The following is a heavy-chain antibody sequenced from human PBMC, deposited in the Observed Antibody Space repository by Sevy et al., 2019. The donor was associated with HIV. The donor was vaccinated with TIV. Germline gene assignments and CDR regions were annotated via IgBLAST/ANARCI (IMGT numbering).Heavy chain of an antibody. D-gene: IGHD5-18*01. CDR1: GYTFTGQY. CDR2: INPNSEVT. V-gene: IGHV1-2*02. CDR3: ARNLRLLGYSYGPFDY. Sequence: ASVKVSCKASGYTFTGQYIHWVRQAPGQGLEWMGWINPNSEVTNYGQDFQGRVTLTRDKSITTAYMELSGLKSDDTAIYYCARNLRLLGYSYGPFDYCGQGTLVTVSS. J-gene: IGHJ4*02.